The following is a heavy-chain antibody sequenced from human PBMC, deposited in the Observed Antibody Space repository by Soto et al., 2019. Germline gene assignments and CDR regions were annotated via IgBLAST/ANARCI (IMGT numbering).Heavy chain of an antibody. CDR2: IYWDDDK. J-gene: IGHJ6*03. Sequence: SGPTLVNPTQALTLTCTFSGFSLSTSGVGVGWIRQPPGKALEWLALIYWDDDKRYSPSLKSRLTITKDTSKNQVVLTMTNMDPVDTATYYCAHAPTSDVVVPAARGRETYMDVWGKGTTVTVSS. CDR1: GFSLSTSGVG. CDR3: AHAPTSDVVVPAARGRETYMDV. V-gene: IGHV2-5*02. D-gene: IGHD2-2*01.